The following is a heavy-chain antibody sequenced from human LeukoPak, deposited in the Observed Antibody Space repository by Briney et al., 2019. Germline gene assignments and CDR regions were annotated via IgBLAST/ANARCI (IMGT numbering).Heavy chain of an antibody. D-gene: IGHD4-17*01. J-gene: IGHJ4*02. CDR3: ARAGYGDSDFDY. V-gene: IGHV4-38-2*02. Sequence: KPSETLSLTCTVSGYSISTSYYWGWIRPPPGKGLEWIGSIYHSGNTYYNPSLKSRVTISVDTSKNQFSLKLNSVTAADTAVYYCARAGYGDSDFDYWGQGTLVTVSS. CDR1: GYSISTSYY. CDR2: IYHSGNT.